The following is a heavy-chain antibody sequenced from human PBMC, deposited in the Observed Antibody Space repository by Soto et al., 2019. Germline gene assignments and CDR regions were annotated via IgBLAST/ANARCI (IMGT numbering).Heavy chain of an antibody. Sequence: GGCLRLSCAASGFTFSSYSMNWVRQAPGKGLEWVSSISSSSSDIYYADSVKGRFTISRDNAKNSLYVQMNSLRAEDTAVYYCARLYYYDCMCYPDYWGQGTLVTVFS. V-gene: IGHV3-21*01. D-gene: IGHD3-22*01. CDR3: ARLYYYDCMCYPDY. CDR2: ISSSSSDI. CDR1: GFTFSSYS. J-gene: IGHJ4*02.